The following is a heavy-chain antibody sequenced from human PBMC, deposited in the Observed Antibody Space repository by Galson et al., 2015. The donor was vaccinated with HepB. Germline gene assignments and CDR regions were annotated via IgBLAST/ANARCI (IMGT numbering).Heavy chain of an antibody. Sequence: SLRLSCAASGFTFSSYGMHWVRQAPGKGLEWVAVIWYDGSNKYYADSVKGRFTISRDNSKNTLYLQMNSLRAEDTAVYYCARGRVIAVAGKMAYYFDYWGQGTLVTVSS. V-gene: IGHV3-33*01. J-gene: IGHJ4*02. CDR1: GFTFSSYG. CDR3: ARGRVIAVAGKMAYYFDY. CDR2: IWYDGSNK. D-gene: IGHD6-19*01.